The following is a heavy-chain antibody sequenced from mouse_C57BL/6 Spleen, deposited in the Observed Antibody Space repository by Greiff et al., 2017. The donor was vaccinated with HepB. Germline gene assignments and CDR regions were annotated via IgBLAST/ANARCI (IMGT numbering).Heavy chain of an antibody. V-gene: IGHV5-4*01. CDR2: ISDGGSYT. J-gene: IGHJ1*03. CDR3: ARDYGSSPWYFDV. CDR1: GFTFSSYA. Sequence: EVMLVESGGGLVKPGGSLKLSCAASGFTFSSYAMSWVRQTPEKRLEWVATISDGGSYTYYPDNVKGRFTISRDNAKNNLYLQMSHLKSEDTAMYYCARDYGSSPWYFDVWGTGTTVTVSS. D-gene: IGHD1-1*01.